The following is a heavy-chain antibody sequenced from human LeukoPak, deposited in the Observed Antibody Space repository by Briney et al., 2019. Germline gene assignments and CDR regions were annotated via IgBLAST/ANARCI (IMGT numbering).Heavy chain of an antibody. CDR3: AIRYGSGSYYIGRRWWTSYYFDY. CDR1: GYTFTSYD. CDR2: MNPNSGNT. Sequence: ASVKVSCKASGYTFTSYDINWVRQATGQGLEWMGWMNPNSGNTGYAQKFQGRVTMTRNTSISTAYMELSSLRSEDTAVYYCAIRYGSGSYYIGRRWWTSYYFDYWGQGTLVTVSS. J-gene: IGHJ4*02. V-gene: IGHV1-8*01. D-gene: IGHD3-10*01.